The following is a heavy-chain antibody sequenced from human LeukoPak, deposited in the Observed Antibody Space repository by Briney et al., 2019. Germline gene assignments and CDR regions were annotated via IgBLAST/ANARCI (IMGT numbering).Heavy chain of an antibody. V-gene: IGHV3-30*02. J-gene: IGHJ4*02. CDR2: IRYDGSTT. CDR3: AKDYNNGFDY. D-gene: IGHD1-14*01. Sequence: PGGSLRLSCAASGFTFSGYGMHWVRQAPGKGLEWVSFIRYDGSTTSYADSVKGRFTIARDNSKNTLYLQMNSLRAEDTAVYFCAKDYNNGFDYWGQGALVTVSS. CDR1: GFTFSGYG.